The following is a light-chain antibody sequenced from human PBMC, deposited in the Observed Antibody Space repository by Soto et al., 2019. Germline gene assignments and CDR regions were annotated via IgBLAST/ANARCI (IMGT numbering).Light chain of an antibody. Sequence: EIVLTQSPGTLSMSPGERATLSCRASQILSSSSLAWYQQKPGQAPRLIISGASSRAADIPDRFSGSGSGTDLTLTINRLETEDFAVYYCQKYDGSHRTLRQGTKVDIK. V-gene: IGKV3-20*01. J-gene: IGKJ1*01. CDR1: QILSSSS. CDR3: QKYDGSHRT. CDR2: GAS.